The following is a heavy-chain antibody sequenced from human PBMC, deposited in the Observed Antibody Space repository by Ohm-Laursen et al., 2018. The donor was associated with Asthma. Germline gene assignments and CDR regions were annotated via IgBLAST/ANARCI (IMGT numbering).Heavy chain of an antibody. J-gene: IGHJ5*02. Sequence: SLRLSCAASGFTFSSYSMNWVRQAPGKGLEWVSYISSSSSTIYYADSVKGRFTISRDNAKNSLYLQMNSLRDEDTAVYYCAREKRLHSLPSPWFDPWGQGTLVTVSS. CDR2: ISSSSSTI. CDR3: AREKRLHSLPSPWFDP. CDR1: GFTFSSYS. D-gene: IGHD4-11*01. V-gene: IGHV3-48*02.